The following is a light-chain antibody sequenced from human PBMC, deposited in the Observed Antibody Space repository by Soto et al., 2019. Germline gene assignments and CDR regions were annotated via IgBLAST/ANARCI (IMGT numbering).Light chain of an antibody. CDR3: QQYSSYPT. CDR2: HAS. CDR1: QGISNW. J-gene: IGKJ1*01. Sequence: DIQMTQSPSTLSASIGDTVTVACRASQGISNWLAWYQQKPGKAPKLLIFHASSLESGVPSRFSGSGSGTEFTLTISSLKSEEFATYYCQQYSSYPTFGQGTKVDNK. V-gene: IGKV1-5*01.